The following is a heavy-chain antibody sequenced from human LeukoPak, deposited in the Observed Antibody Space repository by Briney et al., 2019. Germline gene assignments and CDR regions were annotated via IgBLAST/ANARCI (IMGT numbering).Heavy chain of an antibody. CDR1: GGSISSSSYY. CDR3: AIEPIAAAGPSRDY. V-gene: IGHV4-39*07. J-gene: IGHJ4*02. CDR2: IYYSGST. D-gene: IGHD6-13*01. Sequence: SETLSLTCTVSGGSISSSSYYWGWIRQPPGKGLEWIGSIYYSGSTYYNPSLKSRVTISVDTSKNQFSLKLSSVTAADTAVYYCAIEPIAAAGPSRDYWGQGTLVTVSS.